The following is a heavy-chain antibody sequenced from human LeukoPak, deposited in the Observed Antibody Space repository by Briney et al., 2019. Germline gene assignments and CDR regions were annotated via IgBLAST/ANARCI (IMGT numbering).Heavy chain of an antibody. CDR3: VKSGGYATAIRYFDL. CDR1: GFTFDDYA. J-gene: IGHJ2*01. V-gene: IGHV3-9*01. Sequence: GGSLRLSCAASGFTFDDYAMHWVRQAPGKGLEWVASISWNSGDIVHADSVKGRFTISRDNAKNSLYLQMDSLRTEDTALYYCVKSGGYATAIRYFDLWGRGTLVTVSS. D-gene: IGHD2-21*02. CDR2: ISWNSGDI.